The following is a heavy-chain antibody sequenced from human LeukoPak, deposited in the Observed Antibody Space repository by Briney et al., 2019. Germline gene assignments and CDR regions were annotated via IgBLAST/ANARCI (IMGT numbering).Heavy chain of an antibody. V-gene: IGHV3-23*01. D-gene: IGHD2-8*01. CDR1: GFTFSSYA. J-gene: IGHJ4*02. Sequence: GGSLRLPCAASGFTFSSYAMSWVRQAPGKGLEWVSAISGSGGSTYYADSVKGRFTISRDNSKNTLYLQMNSLRAEDTAVYYCANPSIVLMVYAQFDYWGQGTLVTVSS. CDR2: ISGSGGST. CDR3: ANPSIVLMVYAQFDY.